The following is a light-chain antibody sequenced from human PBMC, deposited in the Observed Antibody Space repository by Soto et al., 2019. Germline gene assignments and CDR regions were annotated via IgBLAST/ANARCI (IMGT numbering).Light chain of an antibody. CDR2: GIS. CDR3: LQYSSSPPLYT. V-gene: IGKV3-20*01. CDR1: QSVANNY. Sequence: EIVLTQSPGTLSLSPGERATLSCRASQSVANNYLAWYQQKPGQAPRLLIYGISSRATGVPDRFSGGGSGTDFTLTISRLESEDFAVYYCLQYSSSPPLYTFGQGTKLEIK. J-gene: IGKJ2*01.